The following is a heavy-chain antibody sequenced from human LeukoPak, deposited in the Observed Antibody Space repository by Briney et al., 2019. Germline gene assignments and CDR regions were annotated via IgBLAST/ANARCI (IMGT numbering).Heavy chain of an antibody. CDR2: IYYSGST. D-gene: IGHD1-26*01. V-gene: IGHV4-39*01. Sequence: SETLSLTCTVSGGSISSSSYYWGWIRQPPGKGLEWIGSIYYSGSTYYNPSLKSRVTISVDTSKNQFSLKLSSVTAADTAVYYCARLERSKYSGSYYVDYWGQGTLVTVSS. J-gene: IGHJ4*02. CDR3: ARLERSKYSGSYYVDY. CDR1: GGSISSSSYY.